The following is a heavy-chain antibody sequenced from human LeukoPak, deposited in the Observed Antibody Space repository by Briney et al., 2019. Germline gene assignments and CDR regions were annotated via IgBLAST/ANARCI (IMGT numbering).Heavy chain of an antibody. J-gene: IGHJ4*02. CDR2: INHSGST. Sequence: SETLSLTCAVYGGSFSGYYWSWIRQPPGKGLEWIGEINHSGSTNYNPSLKSRVTISVDTSKNQFSLKLSSVTAEDTAVYYCAREGGTVEIGEFDYWGQGTLVTVSS. D-gene: IGHD1-7*01. V-gene: IGHV4-34*01. CDR3: AREGGTVEIGEFDY. CDR1: GGSFSGYY.